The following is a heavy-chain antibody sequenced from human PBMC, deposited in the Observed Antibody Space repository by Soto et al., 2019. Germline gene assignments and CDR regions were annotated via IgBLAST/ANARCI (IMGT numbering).Heavy chain of an antibody. D-gene: IGHD2-21*02. J-gene: IGHJ4*02. CDR2: IYYSGST. CDR3: ASLAYCGGDCYSDPPPYDY. Sequence: SETLSLTCTVSGGSISSYYWSWIRQPPGKGLEWIGYIYYSGSTNYNPSLKSRVTISVDTSKNQFSLKLSSVTAADTAVYYCASLAYCGGDCYSDPPPYDYWGQGILVTVSS. V-gene: IGHV4-59*01. CDR1: GGSISSYY.